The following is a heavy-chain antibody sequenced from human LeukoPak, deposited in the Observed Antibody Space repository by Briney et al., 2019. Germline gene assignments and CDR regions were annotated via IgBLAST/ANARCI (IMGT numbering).Heavy chain of an antibody. CDR1: GGFISSRNYY. D-gene: IGHD3-22*01. V-gene: IGHV4-61*02. CDR2: IYTSGST. J-gene: IGHJ1*01. Sequence: SQTLSLTCTVSGGFISSRNYYWSWIRQPAGKGLEWIGRIYTSGSTNYNPSLKSRVTISVDTSKNQFSLKLSSVTAADTAVYYWARGDSDSSAYSRGYFQHWGQGTLVIVSS. CDR3: ARGDSDSSAYSRGYFQH.